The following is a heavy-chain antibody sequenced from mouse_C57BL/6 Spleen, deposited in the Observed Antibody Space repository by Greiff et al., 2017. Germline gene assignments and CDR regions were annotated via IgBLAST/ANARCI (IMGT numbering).Heavy chain of an antibody. CDR2: IYPGDGDT. V-gene: IGHV1-80*01. CDR1: GYAFSSYW. CDR3: ARGGYGSNAMDY. J-gene: IGHJ4*01. Sequence: VQLQQSGGELVKPGASVKISCKASGYAFSSYWMNWVKQRPGKGLEWIGQIYPGDGDTNYNGKFKGKATLTADKSSSTAYMQLSSLPSEDSAVYFCARGGYGSNAMDYWGQGTSVTVSS. D-gene: IGHD1-1*01.